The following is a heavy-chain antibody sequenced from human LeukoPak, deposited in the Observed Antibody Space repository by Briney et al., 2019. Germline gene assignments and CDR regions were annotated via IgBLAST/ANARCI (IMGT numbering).Heavy chain of an antibody. V-gene: IGHV4-38-2*02. J-gene: IGHJ4*02. CDR2: IYHSGST. CDR1: GYSISSGYY. Sequence: PSETLSLTCTVSGYSISSGYYWGWIRQPPGKGLEWIGSIYHSGSTYYNPSLKSRVTISVDTSKNQFSLRLSSLTAADTAVYYCSSGSYYLPSNWGQGTLVPVSS. CDR3: SSGSYYLPSN. D-gene: IGHD3-10*01.